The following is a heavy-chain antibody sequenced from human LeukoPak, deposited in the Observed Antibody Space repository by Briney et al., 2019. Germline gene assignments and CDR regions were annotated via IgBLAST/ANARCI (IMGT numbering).Heavy chain of an antibody. CDR1: GGSFSSGSYY. CDR2: IYYSGST. V-gene: IGHV4-61*01. Sequence: SETLSLTCTVSGGSFSSGSYYWSWIRQPPGKGLEWIGYIYYSGSTNYNPSLKSRVTISVDTSKNQFSLKLSSVTAADTAVYYCAREGIVGAFDYGGRGTLVTVSS. CDR3: AREGIVGAFDY. D-gene: IGHD1-26*01. J-gene: IGHJ4*02.